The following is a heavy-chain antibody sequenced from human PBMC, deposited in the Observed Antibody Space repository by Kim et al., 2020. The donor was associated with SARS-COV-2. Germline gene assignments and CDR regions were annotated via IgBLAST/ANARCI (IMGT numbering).Heavy chain of an antibody. Sequence: ASVKVSCKASGYTFTGYYIQWVRQAPGQGLEWMGRINPNNGGTIYAQKFQGRVTMTTDTSTNTAYLELSGLRSDDTAFYYCTRAQRPACSYGFLWGQGTLVTVSS. CDR1: GYTFTGYY. D-gene: IGHD5-18*01. V-gene: IGHV1-2*06. J-gene: IGHJ4*02. CDR3: TRAQRPACSYGFL. CDR2: INPNNGGT.